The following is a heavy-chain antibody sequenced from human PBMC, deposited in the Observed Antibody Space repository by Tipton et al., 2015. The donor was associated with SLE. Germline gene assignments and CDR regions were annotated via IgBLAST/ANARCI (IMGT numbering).Heavy chain of an antibody. J-gene: IGHJ4*02. CDR1: GFTFNYYD. CDR3: VRGHLGGGDC. D-gene: IGHD3-16*01. CDR2: IGTAGDT. V-gene: IGHV3-13*01. Sequence: SLRLSCAASGFTFNYYDMHWVRQAAGGSLEWVSTIGTAGDTYYPGSVKGRFTISRENAKNSLYLQMNNLRAGDTAVYYCVRGHLGGGDCWGQGTLVTVSS.